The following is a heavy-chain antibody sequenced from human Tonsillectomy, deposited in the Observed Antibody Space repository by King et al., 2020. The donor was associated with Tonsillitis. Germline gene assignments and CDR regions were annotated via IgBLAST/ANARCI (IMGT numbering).Heavy chain of an antibody. D-gene: IGHD2-2*02. CDR3: AGGSYCSSTSCYRDAFDI. CDR2: IWYDGSNK. V-gene: IGHV3-33*01. CDR1: GFTFSSYG. Sequence: VQLVESGGGVVQPGRSLRLSCAASGFTFSSYGMHGVRQAPGKGLEWGAVIWYDGSNKYYADSVKGRFTISRDNSKNTLYLQMNSLRAEDAAVYYCAGGSYCSSTSCYRDAFDIWGQGTMVTVSS. J-gene: IGHJ3*02.